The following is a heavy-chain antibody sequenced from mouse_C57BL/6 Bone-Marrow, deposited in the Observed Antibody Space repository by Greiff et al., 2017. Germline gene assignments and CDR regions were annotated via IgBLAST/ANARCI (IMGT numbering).Heavy chain of an antibody. CDR1: GFNITDDY. D-gene: IGHD1-1*01. J-gene: IGHJ1*01. CDR2: IDPENGDT. V-gene: IGHV14-4*01. Sequence: VQLQQSGAELVRPGASVKLSCTASGFNITDDYMHWVKQRPEQGLEWIGWIDPENGDTEYASKFQGKATITADTSSNTAYLQLSSLTSEDTAVYYCTPLYHYVSSVYFGGCGAGAPATVSS. CDR3: TPLYHYVSSVYFGG.